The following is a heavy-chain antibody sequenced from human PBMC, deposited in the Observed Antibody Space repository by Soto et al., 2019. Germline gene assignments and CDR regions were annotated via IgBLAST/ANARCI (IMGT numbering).Heavy chain of an antibody. Sequence: QVQLVQSGAEVKKPGASVKVPCKASGYTFTSYGISWVRQAPGQGLEWMGWISAYNGNTNYAQKLQGRVTMTTDTSTSTAYMELRSLRSDDTAVYYCARTYSSGWPYYYYYYGMDVWGQGTTVTVSS. J-gene: IGHJ6*02. D-gene: IGHD6-19*01. CDR1: GYTFTSYG. V-gene: IGHV1-18*01. CDR2: ISAYNGNT. CDR3: ARTYSSGWPYYYYYYGMDV.